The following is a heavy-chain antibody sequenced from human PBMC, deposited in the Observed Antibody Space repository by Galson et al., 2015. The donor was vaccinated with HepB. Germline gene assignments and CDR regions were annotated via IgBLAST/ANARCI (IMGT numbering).Heavy chain of an antibody. Sequence: VKVSCKASGSTFTSYYTHWVRQAPGQGLEWMGIINPSGGGTYYAKHFQGRLTMTRDPSTSTVYMDLSSLRSEDTAVYYCATNFGTEDYYYYVMDVWGQGTTVTVSS. CDR3: ATNFGTEDYYYYVMDV. D-gene: IGHD3-3*01. J-gene: IGHJ6*02. V-gene: IGHV1-46*01. CDR1: GSTFTSYY. CDR2: INPSGGGT.